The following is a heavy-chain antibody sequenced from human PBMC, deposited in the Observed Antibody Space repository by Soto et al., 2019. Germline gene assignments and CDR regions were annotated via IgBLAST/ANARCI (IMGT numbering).Heavy chain of an antibody. CDR1: GYTFTGYY. CDR3: ARNLPELLWFGEFADY. Sequence: ASVKVSCKASGYTFTGYYMHWVRQAPGQGLEWMGWINPNSGGTNYAQKFQGWVTMTRDTSISTAYMELSSLRSEDTAVYYCARNLPELLWFGEFADYWGQGTLVTVSS. J-gene: IGHJ4*02. CDR2: INPNSGGT. D-gene: IGHD3-10*01. V-gene: IGHV1-2*04.